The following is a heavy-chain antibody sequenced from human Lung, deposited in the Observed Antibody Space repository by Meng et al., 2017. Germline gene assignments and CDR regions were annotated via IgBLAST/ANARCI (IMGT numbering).Heavy chain of an antibody. V-gene: IGHV4-34*01. CDR2: INHSGST. J-gene: IGHJ4*02. CDR1: GGSFSDYY. Sequence: QVQLQQWGPGLFKPSETLSRTCVGSGGSFSDYYWSWIRQPPGKGLEWIGEINHSGSTNYNPSLESRATISVDTSQNNLSLKLSSVTAADSAVYYCARGPTTMAHDFDYWGQGTLVTVSS. CDR3: ARGPTTMAHDFDY. D-gene: IGHD4-11*01.